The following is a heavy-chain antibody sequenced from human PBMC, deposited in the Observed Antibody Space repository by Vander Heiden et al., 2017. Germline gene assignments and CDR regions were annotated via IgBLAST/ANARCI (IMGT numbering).Heavy chain of an antibody. V-gene: IGHV3-30*03. CDR1: GFTFRSYG. D-gene: IGHD6-19*01. Sequence: QVQLVESGGGVVQPGRSLRLSCAASGFTFRSYGMHWVRQAPGKGLEWVAVISYDGSNKYYADSVKGRFTISRDNSKNTLYLQMNSLRAEDTAVCYCASIRAQWLFNYYYGMDVWGQGTTVTVSS. J-gene: IGHJ6*02. CDR3: ASIRAQWLFNYYYGMDV. CDR2: ISYDGSNK.